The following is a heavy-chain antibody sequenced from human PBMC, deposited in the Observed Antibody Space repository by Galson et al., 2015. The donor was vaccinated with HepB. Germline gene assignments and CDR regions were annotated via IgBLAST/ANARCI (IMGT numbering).Heavy chain of an antibody. D-gene: IGHD4-17*01. V-gene: IGHV3-30-3*01. CDR1: GFTFSYFP. CDR2: ISYTGTYT. CDR3: VRPRGAGAGDYQNWYFDP. J-gene: IGHJ2*01. Sequence: SLRLSCAASGFTFSYFPMHWVRQAPGKGLDWVAVISYTGTYTNYADSGKGRFTISRDNSKNALFLQMNSLRVEDTALYYCVRPRGAGAGDYQNWYFDPWGRGTLVTVSS.